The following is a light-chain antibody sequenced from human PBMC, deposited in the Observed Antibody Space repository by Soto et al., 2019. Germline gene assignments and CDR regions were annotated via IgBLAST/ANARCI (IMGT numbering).Light chain of an antibody. V-gene: IGLV2-14*01. J-gene: IGLJ2*01. CDR2: DVS. Sequence: ALTQPASVSGSPGQSITISCTGTSSDVGGYNYVSWYQQYPGKAPKLMIYDVSNRPSGVSNRFSGSKSGNTASLTISGLQAEDEADYYCSSYTSSSTPHVVFGGGTKLTVL. CDR3: SSYTSSSTPHVV. CDR1: SSDVGGYNY.